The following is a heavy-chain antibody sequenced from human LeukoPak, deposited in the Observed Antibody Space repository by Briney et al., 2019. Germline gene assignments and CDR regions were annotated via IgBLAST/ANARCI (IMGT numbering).Heavy chain of an antibody. Sequence: GGALRLSCAASGVTFDEYAMQWGRQAPGKGVEGVSGISWNSCSICYADSVKRRFTISRDNSKNSLYLQMNSLRAEDTALYYCAKDIDSGTYYYSYGMDVWGQGTTVTVSS. CDR2: ISWNSCSI. J-gene: IGHJ6*02. V-gene: IGHV3-9*01. D-gene: IGHD6-13*01. CDR3: AKDIDSGTYYYSYGMDV. CDR1: GVTFDEYA.